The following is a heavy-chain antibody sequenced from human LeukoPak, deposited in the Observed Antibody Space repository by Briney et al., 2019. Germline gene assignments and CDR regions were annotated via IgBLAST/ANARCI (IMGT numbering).Heavy chain of an antibody. D-gene: IGHD2-15*01. CDR3: ARSGYCSGGSCFFYFDY. Sequence: PSETLSLTCTVSGGSISSYYWSWIRQSPGKGLEWIGYIYYSGSTNHNPSLKSRVTISVDTSKNQFSLKLSSVTAADTAVYYCARSGYCSGGSCFFYFDYWGQGTLVTVSS. V-gene: IGHV4-59*01. J-gene: IGHJ4*02. CDR1: GGSISSYY. CDR2: IYYSGST.